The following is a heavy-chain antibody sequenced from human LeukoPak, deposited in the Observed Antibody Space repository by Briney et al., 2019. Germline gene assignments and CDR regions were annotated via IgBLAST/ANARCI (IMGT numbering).Heavy chain of an antibody. J-gene: IGHJ4*02. V-gene: IGHV4-34*01. CDR3: ARGLPAAAGTSRSGLKVYFDY. CDR1: GGSFSGYY. CDR2: INHSGST. Sequence: SETLSLTCAVYGGSFSGYYWSWIRQPPGKGLEWIGEINHSGSTNYNPSLKSRVTISVDTSKNQFSLKLSSVTAADTAVYYCARGLPAAAGTSRSGLKVYFDYWGQGTLVTVSS. D-gene: IGHD6-13*01.